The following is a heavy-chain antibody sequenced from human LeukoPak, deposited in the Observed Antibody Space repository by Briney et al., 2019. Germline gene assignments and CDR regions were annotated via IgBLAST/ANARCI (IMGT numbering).Heavy chain of an antibody. V-gene: IGHV1-2*02. CDR1: GYTFTVYY. D-gene: IGHD3-22*01. CDR3: ARLPYDGRGYSDY. CDR2: ISPYSGGT. Sequence: ASVKVSCKASGYTFTVYYMHWVRQAPGQGLEWMGGISPYSGGTNYAQKFQGRVTMTSDTSISTAYMELSRLISDDTAVYYCARLPYDGRGYSDYWGQGTLVTVSS. J-gene: IGHJ4*02.